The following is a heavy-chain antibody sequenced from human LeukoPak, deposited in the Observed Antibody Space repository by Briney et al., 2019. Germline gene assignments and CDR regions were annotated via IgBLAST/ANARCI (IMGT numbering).Heavy chain of an antibody. J-gene: IGHJ4*02. D-gene: IGHD1-26*01. CDR3: AAGTYTSDF. CDR1: GFTFGSYW. Sequence: PGGSLRLSCAASGFTFGSYWMIWVRQAPGKGLEWVANIKQDGSEKYYVDSVKGRFTISRDNARNSLYLQMNSLRAEDTAVYYCAAGTYTSDFWGQGTLVTVSS. CDR2: IKQDGSEK. V-gene: IGHV3-7*01.